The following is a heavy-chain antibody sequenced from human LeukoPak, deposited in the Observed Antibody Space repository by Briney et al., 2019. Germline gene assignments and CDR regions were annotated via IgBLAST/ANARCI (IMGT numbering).Heavy chain of an antibody. V-gene: IGHV1-46*01. CDR1: GYTFTSNY. Sequence: ASVKVSCKASGYTFTSNYIHWVRQAPGQGLEWMGMIYPRDGSTSYAQKFQGRITVTRDTSTSTVHMELSGLRSEDTAVYYCARDQEGFDYWGQGTLVTVSS. J-gene: IGHJ4*02. CDR2: IYPRDGST. CDR3: ARDQEGFDY.